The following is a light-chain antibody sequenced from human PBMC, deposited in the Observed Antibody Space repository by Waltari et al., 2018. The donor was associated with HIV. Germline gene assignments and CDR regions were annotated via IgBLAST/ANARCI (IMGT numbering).Light chain of an antibody. Sequence: SYDLTQAPSVSVTPGQTAKIPCSGDALSRQFVSWYRQKPGQAPMMIIFQDVQRPSWIPARFSASTSGTIATLTISEVQAEDEADYYCQSAHNSHTIFGGGTKLTVL. J-gene: IGLJ2*01. CDR3: QSAHNSHTI. CDR1: ALSRQF. CDR2: QDV. V-gene: IGLV3-25*03.